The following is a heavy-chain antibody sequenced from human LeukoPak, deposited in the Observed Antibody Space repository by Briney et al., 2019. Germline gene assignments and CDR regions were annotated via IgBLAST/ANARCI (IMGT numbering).Heavy chain of an antibody. J-gene: IGHJ3*02. Sequence: SETLSLTCTVSGGSISSGGYYWSWIRQHPGKGLEWIGYIYYSGSTYYNPSLKSRVTISVDTSKNQFSLKLSSVTAADTAVYYCARPTSGIAALYDAFDIWGQGTMVTVSS. CDR3: ARPTSGIAALYDAFDI. D-gene: IGHD6-13*01. CDR1: GGSISSGGYY. V-gene: IGHV4-31*03. CDR2: IYYSGST.